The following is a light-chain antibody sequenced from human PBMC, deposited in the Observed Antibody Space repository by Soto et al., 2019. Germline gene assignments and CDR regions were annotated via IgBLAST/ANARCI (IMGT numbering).Light chain of an antibody. J-gene: IGLJ1*01. CDR1: SSDIGGYIF. Sequence: QSVLTQPASVSGSPGQSITISCTGTSSDIGGYIFVSWYHQHPGKAPKLMIYEVSNRPSGVSDRFSGSKSGNTASLTISGLQAEDEADYYCSSFRSGTTLFGTGTKVTVL. V-gene: IGLV2-14*01. CDR2: EVS. CDR3: SSFRSGTTL.